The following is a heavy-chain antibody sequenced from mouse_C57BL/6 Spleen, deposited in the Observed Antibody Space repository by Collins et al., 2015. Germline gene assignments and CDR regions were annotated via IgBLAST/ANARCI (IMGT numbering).Heavy chain of an antibody. J-gene: IGHJ1*03. D-gene: IGHD1-1*01. Sequence: QVQLQQPGAELVRPGSSVKLSCKASGYTFTSYWMDWVKQRPGQGLEWIGNIYPSDSETHYNQKFKDKATLTVDKSSSTAYMQLSSLTSEDSAVYYCARGYYGSSYVWYFDVWGTGTTVTVSS. CDR3: ARGYYGSSYVWYFDV. CDR2: IYPSDSET. V-gene: IGHV1-61*01. CDR1: GYTFTSYW.